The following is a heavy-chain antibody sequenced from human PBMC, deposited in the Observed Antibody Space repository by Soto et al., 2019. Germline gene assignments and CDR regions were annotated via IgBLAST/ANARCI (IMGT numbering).Heavy chain of an antibody. CDR2: ISGSGGST. J-gene: IGHJ4*02. V-gene: IGHV3-23*01. D-gene: IGHD7-27*01. CDR1: GFTCSIFA. CDR3: AKEVSLGSTVDLGY. Sequence: PGGSLRLSCAASGFTCSIFAMSWFRQSPGKGLEWVSTISGSGGSTYYADAVKGRFSISRDNSMGTLYLQMKSLRVEDTAIYYCAKEVSLGSTVDLGYWGQGTLVTVSS.